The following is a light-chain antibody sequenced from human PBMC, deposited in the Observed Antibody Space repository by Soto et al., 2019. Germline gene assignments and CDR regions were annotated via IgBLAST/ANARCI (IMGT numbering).Light chain of an antibody. CDR2: EAN. CDR3: YSFAGGATFV. CDR1: SSDFGGYNL. Sequence: QSVLTQPASVSGSPGQSITISCTGASSDFGGYNLVSWYQQHPGKAPKLIIYEANKRPSGVSDRFSGSRSGTTASLTISALQAEDEADYSCYSFAGGATFVFGGGTKLTVL. J-gene: IGLJ2*01. V-gene: IGLV2-23*02.